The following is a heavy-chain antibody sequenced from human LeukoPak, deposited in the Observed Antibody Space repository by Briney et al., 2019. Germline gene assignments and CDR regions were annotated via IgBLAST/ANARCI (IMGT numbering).Heavy chain of an antibody. V-gene: IGHV4-31*03. CDR3: ARDRPGVGASYYVDV. D-gene: IGHD1-26*01. J-gene: IGHJ6*03. CDR2: IYYSGST. Sequence: PSETLSLTCTVSGGSISSGGYYWSWIRQHPGKGLEWIGYIYYSGSTYYNPSLKSRVTISVDTSKNQFSLKLSSVTAAGTAVYYCARDRPGVGASYYVDVWGKGTTVTVSS. CDR1: GGSISSGGYY.